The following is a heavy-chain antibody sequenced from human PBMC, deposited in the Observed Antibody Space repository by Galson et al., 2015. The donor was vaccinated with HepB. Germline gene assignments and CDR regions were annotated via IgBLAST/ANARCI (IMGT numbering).Heavy chain of an antibody. CDR2: ISDSGERT. V-gene: IGHV3-23*01. CDR1: GFIHSSYA. Sequence: SLRLSCAASGFIHSSYAMTWVRQAPGKGLEWVSSISDSGERTYYADSVKGRFTISRDHSKNTVYLQMNSLRADDTAVYYCARGLSVDYNWFDPWGQGTLVTVSS. D-gene: IGHD5/OR15-5a*01. J-gene: IGHJ5*02. CDR3: ARGLSVDYNWFDP.